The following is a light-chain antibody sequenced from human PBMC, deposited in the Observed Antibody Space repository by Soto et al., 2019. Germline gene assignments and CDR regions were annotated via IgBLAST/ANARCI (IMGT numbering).Light chain of an antibody. J-gene: IGKJ1*01. CDR1: QSITTW. Sequence: DIQMTQSPSTVSAYAGDSVTITCLASQSITTWLAWYQQRPGKAPKLLIYAASTLQSGVPSRFSGSGSGTDFTLTISCLQSEDFATYYCQQYYSYPRTCGQGTKGDIK. CDR3: QQYYSYPRT. V-gene: IGKV1-5*01. CDR2: AAS.